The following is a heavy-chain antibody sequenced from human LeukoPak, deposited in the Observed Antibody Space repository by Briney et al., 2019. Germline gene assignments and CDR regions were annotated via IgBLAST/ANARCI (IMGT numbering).Heavy chain of an antibody. CDR2: IDHTGST. Sequence: SETLSLTCAVYGGSFSGYYWSWIRQPPGKGLEWIGYIDHTGSTDCSPSLKSRVTMSVDTSKNQVSLKLSYVTAADTAVYFCARQSLVDYSDSRGPFSWFDIWGRGTLVTVS. D-gene: IGHD3-16*01. J-gene: IGHJ5*02. CDR3: ARQSLVDYSDSRGPFSWFDI. CDR1: GGSFSGYY. V-gene: IGHV4-34*01.